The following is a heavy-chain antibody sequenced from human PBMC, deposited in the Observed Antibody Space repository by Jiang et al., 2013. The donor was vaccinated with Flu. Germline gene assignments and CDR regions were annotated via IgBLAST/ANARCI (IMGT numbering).Heavy chain of an antibody. CDR3: AKARGNDYYGSGSYLDY. CDR1: GFTFTPYG. V-gene: IGHV3-33*05. D-gene: IGHD3-10*01. CDR2: ISYDGSNK. J-gene: IGHJ4*02. Sequence: VQLVESGGGVVQPGRSLRLSCAASGFTFTPYGMHWVRQAPGKGLEWVAVISYDGSNKYYADSVKGRFIISRDNSKNTLYLQMNSLRAEDTAVYYCAKARGNDYYGSGSYLDYWGQGTLVTVSS.